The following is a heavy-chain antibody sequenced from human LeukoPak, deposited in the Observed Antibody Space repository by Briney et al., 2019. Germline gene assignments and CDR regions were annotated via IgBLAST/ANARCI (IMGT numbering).Heavy chain of an antibody. CDR3: ARDGSYYDFWSGYLDY. V-gene: IGHV3-23*01. Sequence: TGGSLRLSCAASGFTFSSYALSWVRQAPGKGLEWVSAIISSGGSTYYADSVKGRFTISRDNSKNTLYLQMNSLRAEDTAVYYCARDGSYYDFWSGYLDYWGQGTLVTVSS. J-gene: IGHJ4*02. D-gene: IGHD3-3*01. CDR1: GFTFSSYA. CDR2: IISSGGST.